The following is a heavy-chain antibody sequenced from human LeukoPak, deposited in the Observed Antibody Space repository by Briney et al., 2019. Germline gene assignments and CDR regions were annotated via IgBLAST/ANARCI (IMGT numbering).Heavy chain of an antibody. CDR3: ARLRGPTDC. V-gene: IGHV1-46*01. Sequence: ASVKVSCKTSGYTFTSYYIHWVRQAPGQGLEWMGIINPDGSGTSYAQKFQDRVTMTRDTSTSTVYMELSNLRSEDTAVYYCARLRGPTDCWGQGTLVTVSS. J-gene: IGHJ4*02. CDR1: GYTFTSYY. CDR2: INPDGSGT. D-gene: IGHD5-12*01.